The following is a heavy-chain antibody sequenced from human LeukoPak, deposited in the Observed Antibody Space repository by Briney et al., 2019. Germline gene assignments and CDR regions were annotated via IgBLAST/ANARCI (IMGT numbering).Heavy chain of an antibody. CDR1: GFTFSSYW. Sequence: GGSLRLSCAASGFTFSSYWMSWVRQAPGKGLEWVANIKQDGSEKYYVDSVKGRFTISRDNAKNSLYQQMNSLRAEDTAVYYCARKGEWGYDYPPFFDYWGQGTPVTVSS. D-gene: IGHD5-12*01. CDR2: IKQDGSEK. CDR3: ARKGEWGYDYPPFFDY. J-gene: IGHJ4*02. V-gene: IGHV3-7*03.